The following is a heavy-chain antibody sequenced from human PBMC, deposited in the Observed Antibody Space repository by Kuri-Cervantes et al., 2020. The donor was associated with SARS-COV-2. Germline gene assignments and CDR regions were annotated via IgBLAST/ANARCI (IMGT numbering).Heavy chain of an antibody. J-gene: IGHJ6*02. CDR3: ARTSPPNYGMDV. Sequence: SETLSLTCAVYGGSFSGYYWSWIRQPPGKGLEWIGEINHSGSTNYNPSLKSRVTISVDTSKNQFSLKLSSVTAADTAVSYCARTSPPNYGMDVWGQGTTVTVSS. CDR1: GGSFSGYY. CDR2: INHSGST. V-gene: IGHV4-34*01.